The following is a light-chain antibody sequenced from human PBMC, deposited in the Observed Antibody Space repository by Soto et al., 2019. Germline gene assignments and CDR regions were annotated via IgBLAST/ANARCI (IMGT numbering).Light chain of an antibody. Sequence: EMVLTQSPGTLSLSPGYRATLSCRASQSVSNDYVAWVQQKPGQAPRLLIYGASNRATGIPDRFSGSGSGTDFTLTISRLEPEDFAVYYCQQYGSSGTFGQGTKVDIK. CDR2: GAS. V-gene: IGKV3-20*01. CDR3: QQYGSSGT. CDR1: QSVSNDY. J-gene: IGKJ1*01.